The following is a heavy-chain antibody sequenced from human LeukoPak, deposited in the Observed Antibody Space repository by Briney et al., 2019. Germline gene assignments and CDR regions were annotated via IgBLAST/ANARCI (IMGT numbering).Heavy chain of an antibody. D-gene: IGHD6-13*01. CDR3: ARGLITGAAGTYYYYGMDV. J-gene: IGHJ6*02. CDR2: ISAYNGNT. Sequence: ASVKVSRKASGYTFTSYGISWVRQAPGQGLEWMGWISAYNGNTNYAQKLQGRVTMTTDTSTSTAYMELRSLRSDDTAVYYCARGLITGAAGTYYYYGMDVWGQGTTVTVSS. CDR1: GYTFTSYG. V-gene: IGHV1-18*01.